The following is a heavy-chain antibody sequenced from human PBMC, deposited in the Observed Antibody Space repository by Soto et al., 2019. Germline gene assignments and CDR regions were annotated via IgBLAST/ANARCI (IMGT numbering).Heavy chain of an antibody. CDR3: ARDLWGYCGTDCYPLDV. CDR2: MYNTGST. Sequence: SETLSLTCTVSGGSISGYYWSWIRQPPGKGLEWIGYMYNTGSTVYNPSFKSRVTIPVDTSKNQFSLKLNSVTAADTAVYYCARDLWGYCGTDCYPLDVWGQGTTVTVSS. V-gene: IGHV4-59*01. J-gene: IGHJ6*02. D-gene: IGHD2-21*02. CDR1: GGSISGYY.